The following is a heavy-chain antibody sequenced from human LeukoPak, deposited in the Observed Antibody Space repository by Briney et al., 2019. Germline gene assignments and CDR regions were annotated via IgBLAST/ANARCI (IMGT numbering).Heavy chain of an antibody. J-gene: IGHJ4*02. CDR2: IYKSGST. V-gene: IGHV4-59*01. CDR3: ARGVTGVFVDH. D-gene: IGHD2-21*02. Sequence: SETLSLTCSVSGGPISTYYWNWIRQPPGKGLEWIGYIYKSGSTNYSPSLESRVTISVDTSKNHVSLSLSSVTAADTAVYFCARGVTGVFVDHWGQGTLVTVSS. CDR1: GGPISTYY.